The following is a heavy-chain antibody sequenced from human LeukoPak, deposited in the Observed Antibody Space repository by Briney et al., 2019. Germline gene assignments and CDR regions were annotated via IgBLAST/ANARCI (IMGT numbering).Heavy chain of an antibody. CDR1: GFTFSSYA. D-gene: IGHD2-21*01. CDR3: ARAPHITGGDAFDI. Sequence: GRSLRLSCAASGFTFSSYAMHWVRQAPGKGLEWVAVISYDGSNKYYADSVKGRFTISRDNSKNTLYLQMNSLRAEDTAVYYCARAPHITGGDAFDIWGQGTMVTVSS. J-gene: IGHJ3*02. CDR2: ISYDGSNK. V-gene: IGHV3-30-3*01.